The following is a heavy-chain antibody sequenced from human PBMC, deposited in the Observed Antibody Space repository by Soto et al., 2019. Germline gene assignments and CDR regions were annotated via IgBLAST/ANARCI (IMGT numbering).Heavy chain of an antibody. CDR2: INPNSGGT. J-gene: IGHJ6*02. Sequence: ASVKVSCKASGYTFTGYYMHWVRQAPGQGLEWMGWINPNSGGTNYAQKFQGWVTMTRDTSISTAYMELSRLRSDDTAVYYCARDANPIFGVVTPNTEYYYGMDVWGQGTTVTVSS. CDR3: ARDANPIFGVVTPNTEYYYGMDV. D-gene: IGHD3-3*01. V-gene: IGHV1-2*04. CDR1: GYTFTGYY.